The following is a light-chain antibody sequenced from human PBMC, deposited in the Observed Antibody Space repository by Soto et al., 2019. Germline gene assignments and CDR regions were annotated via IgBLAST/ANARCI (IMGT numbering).Light chain of an antibody. V-gene: IGLV2-14*01. CDR3: NSYTTISPPSYV. Sequence: QSVLTQPASVSGSPGQSITISCTGTRRDDEGYDSVSWFQQQPGKAPKLMIYDDNNQPSGVSNSLYGTKSGNTASLTISGLLAEDEADYYCNSYTTISPPSYVFGSGTKVTVL. CDR2: DDN. CDR1: RRDDEGYDS. J-gene: IGLJ1*01.